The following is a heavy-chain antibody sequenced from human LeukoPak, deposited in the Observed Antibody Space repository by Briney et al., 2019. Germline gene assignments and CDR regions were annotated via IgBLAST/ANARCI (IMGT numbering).Heavy chain of an antibody. D-gene: IGHD4-17*01. CDR3: ARGAYGDYASY. Sequence: ASVKVSCKASGYTFTTYSVHWVRQAPGQGLEWMGWFNAGNGNTKYSQKFQGRVTITRDTSASTAYMELSSLTFEDTAVYYCARGAYGDYASYWGQGTLVTVSS. J-gene: IGHJ4*02. CDR1: GYTFTTYS. V-gene: IGHV1-3*01. CDR2: FNAGNGNT.